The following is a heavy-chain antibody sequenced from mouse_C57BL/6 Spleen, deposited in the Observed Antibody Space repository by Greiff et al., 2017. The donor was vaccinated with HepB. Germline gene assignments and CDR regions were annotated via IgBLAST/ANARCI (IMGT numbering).Heavy chain of an antibody. CDR3: ARGGDYGSPFAY. CDR2: INYDGSST. V-gene: IGHV5-16*01. CDR1: GFTFSDYY. Sequence: EVKLVESEGGLVQPGSSMKLSCTASGFTFSDYYMAWVRQVPEKGLEWVANINYDGSSTYYLDSLKSRFIISRDNAKNILYLQMSSLKSEDTATYYCARGGDYGSPFAYWGQGTLVTVSA. J-gene: IGHJ3*01. D-gene: IGHD1-1*01.